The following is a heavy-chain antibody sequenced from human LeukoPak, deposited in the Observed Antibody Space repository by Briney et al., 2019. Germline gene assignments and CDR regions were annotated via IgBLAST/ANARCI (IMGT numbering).Heavy chain of an antibody. Sequence: GGSLRLSCAASGFTFSGYEMIWVRQAPGKGLEWVSHISNSGVSIHYSDSVKGRFTISRDNAKNSLYLQMNSLRVEDTAVYYCARDVVPGHTVFDYWGQGTLVTVSS. J-gene: IGHJ4*02. CDR2: ISNSGVSI. D-gene: IGHD2-15*01. V-gene: IGHV3-48*03. CDR1: GFTFSGYE. CDR3: ARDVVPGHTVFDY.